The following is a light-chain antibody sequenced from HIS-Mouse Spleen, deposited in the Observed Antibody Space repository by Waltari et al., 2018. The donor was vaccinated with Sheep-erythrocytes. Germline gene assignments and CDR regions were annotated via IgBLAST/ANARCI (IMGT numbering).Light chain of an antibody. CDR2: SNN. V-gene: IGLV1-44*01. Sequence: QSVLTQPPSASGTPGQRGTISCSGSSPNIRRNTENRYQQLPGTAPKLLIYSNNQRPSGVPDRFSGSKSGTSASLAISGLQSEDEADYYCAAWDDSLNGYVFGTGTKVTVL. J-gene: IGLJ1*01. CDR1: SPNIRRNT. CDR3: AAWDDSLNGYV.